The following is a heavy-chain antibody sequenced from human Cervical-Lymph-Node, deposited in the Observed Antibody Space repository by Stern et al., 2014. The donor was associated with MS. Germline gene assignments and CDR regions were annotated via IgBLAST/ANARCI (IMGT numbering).Heavy chain of an antibody. CDR3: AKSLLVVPAYDY. V-gene: IGHV3-43*01. D-gene: IGHD2-15*01. Sequence: QLVESGGAVVQPGGSLRLSCAASGFTFDHYTMQWVRQLPGKGLEWVSLISWDGSRTDYADSVKGRFTISRDNRKHSLYLQMNSLRPEDSALYYCAKSLLVVPAYDYWGQGALVTVSS. CDR2: ISWDGSRT. CDR1: GFTFDHYT. J-gene: IGHJ4*02.